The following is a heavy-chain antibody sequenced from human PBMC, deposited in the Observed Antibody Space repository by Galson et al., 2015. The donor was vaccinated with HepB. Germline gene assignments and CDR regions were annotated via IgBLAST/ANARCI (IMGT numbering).Heavy chain of an antibody. CDR2: ISGSGSLT. CDR3: AKSRGGVDSFDI. V-gene: IGHV3-23*01. Sequence: SLRLSCAASGFTFKIYAMNWVRQAPGKGLEWVSGISGSGSLTYYADSVKGWFTISRDNAKDTQSLQMTSLRAEDTAVYYCAKSRGGVDSFDIWGQGTRVTVSS. CDR1: GFTFKIYA. J-gene: IGHJ3*02. D-gene: IGHD3-16*01.